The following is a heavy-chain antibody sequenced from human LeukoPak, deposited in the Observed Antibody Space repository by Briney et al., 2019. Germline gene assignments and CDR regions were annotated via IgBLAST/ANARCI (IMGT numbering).Heavy chain of an antibody. Sequence: GGSLRLSCAASGFTFSSYWMNWVRQAPGKGLEWVANIKGDGSDKNHADSVRGRFTISRDNAKNLLYLQISSLRAEDTAVYYCARDWDYARDYWGQGTLVTVSS. CDR3: ARDWDYARDY. D-gene: IGHD1-7*01. CDR1: GFTFSSYW. V-gene: IGHV3-7*01. CDR2: IKGDGSDK. J-gene: IGHJ4*02.